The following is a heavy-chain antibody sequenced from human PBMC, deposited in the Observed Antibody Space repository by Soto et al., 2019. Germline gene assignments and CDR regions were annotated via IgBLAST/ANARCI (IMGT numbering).Heavy chain of an antibody. CDR1: GYSFIKNA. D-gene: IGHD5-12*01. J-gene: IGHJ6*02. CDR2: INVGTDKT. CDR3: ASSIVATIFPSPDYYYGMDV. V-gene: IGHV1-3*01. Sequence: ASVKVSCKTSGYSFIKNAIHWVRQAPGQRPEWMGWINVGTDKTKYSEKFQGRVTITTDTSASTAYMELSSLRSEDTAVYYCASSIVATIFPSPDYYYGMDVWGQGTTVTVSS.